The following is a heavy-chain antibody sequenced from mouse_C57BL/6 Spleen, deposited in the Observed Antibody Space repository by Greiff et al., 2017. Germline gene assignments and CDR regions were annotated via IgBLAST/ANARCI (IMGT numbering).Heavy chain of an antibody. J-gene: IGHJ2*01. CDR1: GFTFSDYG. D-gene: IGHD1-1*01. Sequence: EVQLVESGGGLVKPGGSLKLSCAASGFTFSDYGMHWVRQAPEKGLEWVAYISSGSSTIYYADTVKGRFTISRDNAKNTLFLQMTSLRSEDTAMYYCARSHYGSLDYWGQGTTLTVSS. V-gene: IGHV5-17*01. CDR3: ARSHYGSLDY. CDR2: ISSGSSTI.